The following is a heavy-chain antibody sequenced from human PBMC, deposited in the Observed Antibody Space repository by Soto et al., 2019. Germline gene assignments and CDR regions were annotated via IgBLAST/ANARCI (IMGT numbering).Heavy chain of an antibody. V-gene: IGHV1-18*01. D-gene: IGHD3-3*01. CDR2: ISAYNGNT. J-gene: IGHJ6*02. CDR3: ARTLGITIFGVVTPPDV. Sequence: QVQLVQSGAEVKKPGASVKVSCKASGYTFTSYGISWVRQAPGQGLEWMGWISAYNGNTNYAQKLQGRVTMTTDTSTSTAYMELRSLRSDDTAVYYCARTLGITIFGVVTPPDVWGQGTTVTVSS. CDR1: GYTFTSYG.